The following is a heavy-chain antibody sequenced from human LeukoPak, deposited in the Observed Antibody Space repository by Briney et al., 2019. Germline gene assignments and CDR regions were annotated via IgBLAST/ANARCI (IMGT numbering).Heavy chain of an antibody. Sequence: PSETLSLTCAVSGGSISSRIYYWSWIRQPAGKGLECIGRIYTSGSTNYNPSLKSRVIISIDTSKNQFSLELSSVTAADTAVYYCAREANFFPYFDYWGQGILVTVSS. CDR2: IYTSGST. CDR1: GGSISSRIYY. V-gene: IGHV4-61*02. D-gene: IGHD2/OR15-2a*01. J-gene: IGHJ4*02. CDR3: AREANFFPYFDY.